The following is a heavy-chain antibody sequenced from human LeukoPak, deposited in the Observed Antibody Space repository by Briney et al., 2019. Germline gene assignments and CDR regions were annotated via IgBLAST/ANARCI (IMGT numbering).Heavy chain of an antibody. J-gene: IGHJ4*02. D-gene: IGHD3-10*01. Sequence: GGSLRLSGAGSGFTFSSYSMNWVRQAPGKGLKGVSSISSSSSYIYYADSVKGRFTSSRDNAKNSLYLQMNSLRAEDTAVYYCAKDPHYYGSGSYYKAVDYWGQGTLVTVSS. CDR1: GFTFSSYS. CDR3: AKDPHYYGSGSYYKAVDY. V-gene: IGHV3-21*01. CDR2: ISSSSSYI.